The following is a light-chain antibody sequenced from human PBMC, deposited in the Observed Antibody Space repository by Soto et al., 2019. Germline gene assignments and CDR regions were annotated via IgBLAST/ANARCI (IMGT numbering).Light chain of an antibody. CDR3: HQYNKWPPRYT. CDR2: GAS. J-gene: IGKJ2*01. V-gene: IGKV3-15*01. Sequence: EIVLTQSPATLSVSPGERATLSCRASQSVNRDLAWYQQTPGQASRLLIYGASTRATGVQDRFSGSGSGTEFTLTISSLPSEDFAVYHCHQYNKWPPRYTFGQGTKLEIK. CDR1: QSVNRD.